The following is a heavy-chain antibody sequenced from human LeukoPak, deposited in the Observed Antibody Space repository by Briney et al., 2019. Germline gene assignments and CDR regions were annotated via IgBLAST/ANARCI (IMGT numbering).Heavy chain of an antibody. D-gene: IGHD2-8*01. CDR2: ISSSGSYI. CDR1: GFTFSSYS. J-gene: IGHJ4*02. CDR3: ARDEEGPLGFPCTNGVCPDFDY. V-gene: IGHV3-21*01. Sequence: NPGGSLRLSCAASGFTFSSYSMNWVRQAPGKGLEWVSSISSSGSYIYYADSVKGRFTISRDNAKNSLYLQMNSLRAEDTAVYYCARDEEGPLGFPCTNGVCPDFDYWGQGTLVTVSS.